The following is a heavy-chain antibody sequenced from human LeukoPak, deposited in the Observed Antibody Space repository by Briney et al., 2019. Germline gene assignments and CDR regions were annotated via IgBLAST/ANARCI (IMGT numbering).Heavy chain of an antibody. Sequence: PGGPLRLSCAASGFTFSSYSMNWVRQAPGKGLEWVSYISSSSSTIYYADSVKGRFTISRDNAKNSLYLQMNSLRAEDTAVYYCARGFYGSGSTGYYYYYHMDVWGKGTTVTVSS. D-gene: IGHD3-10*01. CDR2: ISSSSSTI. V-gene: IGHV3-48*04. CDR3: ARGFYGSGSTGYYYYYHMDV. CDR1: GFTFSSYS. J-gene: IGHJ6*03.